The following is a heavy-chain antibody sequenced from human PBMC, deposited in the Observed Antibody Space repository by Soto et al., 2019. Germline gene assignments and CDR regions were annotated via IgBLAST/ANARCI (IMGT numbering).Heavy chain of an antibody. J-gene: IGHJ2*01. CDR1: GFTFRSFG. CDR2: VGADGGAK. CDR3: TSAAAFADWYVDL. V-gene: IGHV3-30*03. D-gene: IGHD3-10*01. Sequence: QVQLVESGGGVVQPGQSLGLSCAASGFTFRSFGMHWVRQAPGKGLEWVAVVGADGGAKVYAESVKGRFITSRDKSRQTVHLQTNSLTPEDTGVFYCTSAAAFADWYVDLWGRGTLVTVSS.